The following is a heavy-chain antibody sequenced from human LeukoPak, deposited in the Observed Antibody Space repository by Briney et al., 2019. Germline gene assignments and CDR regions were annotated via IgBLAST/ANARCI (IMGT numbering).Heavy chain of an antibody. Sequence: PGGSLRLSCAASGFTFSSFAMSWVRQAPGEGLEWVSRISGSGSNTYYAASVKGRFTISRDNSKNTLYLQMNSLRAEDTAVYYCVKDRVSNNFLSPFDHWGQGTLVTVSS. J-gene: IGHJ4*02. D-gene: IGHD2/OR15-2a*01. CDR1: GFTFSSFA. V-gene: IGHV3-23*01. CDR2: ISGSGSNT. CDR3: VKDRVSNNFLSPFDH.